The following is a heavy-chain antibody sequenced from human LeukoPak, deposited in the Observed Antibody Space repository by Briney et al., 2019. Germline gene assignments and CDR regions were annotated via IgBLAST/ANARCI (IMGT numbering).Heavy chain of an antibody. Sequence: PSGTLSLTCAVSGGSISSSNWWSWVRQPPGKGLEWIGEIYHSGSTNYNPSLKSRVTISVDKSKNQFPLKLSSVTAADTAVYYCARNQGFLEWLSLDYWGQGTLVTVSS. CDR1: GGSISSSNW. V-gene: IGHV4-4*02. CDR2: IYHSGST. J-gene: IGHJ4*02. D-gene: IGHD3-3*01. CDR3: ARNQGFLEWLSLDY.